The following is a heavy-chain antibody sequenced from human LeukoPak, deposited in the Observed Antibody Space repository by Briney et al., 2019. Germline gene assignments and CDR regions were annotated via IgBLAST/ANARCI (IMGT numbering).Heavy chain of an antibody. J-gene: IGHJ4*02. CDR1: GFTFRDYT. CDR3: ARGPNSNWSGLDF. Sequence: PGGSLRLSCAASGFTFRDYTMNWVRQAPGKGLVWVSRISPTGSTTSYADSVKGRFTVSRDNAKNTLYLQVNNLRAEDTAVYYCARGPNSNWSGLDFWGQGTLLTVSS. V-gene: IGHV3-74*01. D-gene: IGHD6-6*01. CDR2: ISPTGSTT.